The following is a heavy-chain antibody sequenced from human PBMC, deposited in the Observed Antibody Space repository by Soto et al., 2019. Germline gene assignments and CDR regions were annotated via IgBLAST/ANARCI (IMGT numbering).Heavy chain of an antibody. J-gene: IGHJ4*02. CDR2: ISRDGSNA. Sequence: QVQLVESGGGVVQPGRSLTLSCAASGFTFSSYVIHWVRQTPDKGLEWVAFISRDGSNAYYADSVKGRFTISRDNSKNTLYLEMNSLRPEDTAVYYCARDDAVRSDCDLGYWGQGTLVVVSS. CDR3: ARDDAVRSDCDLGY. D-gene: IGHD2-21*01. V-gene: IGHV3-30-3*01. CDR1: GFTFSSYV.